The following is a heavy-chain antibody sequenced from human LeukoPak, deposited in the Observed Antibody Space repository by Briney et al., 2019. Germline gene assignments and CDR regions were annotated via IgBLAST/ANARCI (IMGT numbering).Heavy chain of an antibody. J-gene: IGHJ4*02. V-gene: IGHV1-18*01. D-gene: IGHD3-10*01. CDR1: GYTFTSYG. CDR2: ISAYNGNT. CDR3: ARVQRFGDEQGY. Sequence: ASVTVSCKASGYTFTSYGISWVRQAPGQGLEWMGWISAYNGNTNYAQKLQGRVTMTTDTSTSTAYMELRSLRSDDTAVYYCARVQRFGDEQGYWGQGTLVTVSS.